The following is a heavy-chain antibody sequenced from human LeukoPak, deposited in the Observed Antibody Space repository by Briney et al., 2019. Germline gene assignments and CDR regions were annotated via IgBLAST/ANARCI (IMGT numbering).Heavy chain of an antibody. Sequence: GGSLRLSCGASGFTFSSHAMTWVRQAPGKGLEWVSAISISGDTTYYADAVKGRFTISRDNSKNTVYLQMNSLRAEDTAVYYCAKNKQLWLLRYFDYWGQGTLVTVSS. J-gene: IGHJ4*02. V-gene: IGHV3-23*01. D-gene: IGHD5-18*01. CDR3: AKNKQLWLLRYFDY. CDR1: GFTFSSHA. CDR2: ISISGDTT.